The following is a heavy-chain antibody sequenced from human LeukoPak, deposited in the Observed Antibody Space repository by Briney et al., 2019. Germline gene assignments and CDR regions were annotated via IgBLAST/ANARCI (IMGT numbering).Heavy chain of an antibody. J-gene: IGHJ6*02. D-gene: IGHD6-13*01. CDR3: ARGYCSSWYLYYYYYGMDV. CDR2: INHSGST. V-gene: IGHV4-34*01. Sequence: SETLSLTCAVYGGSFSGYYWSWIRQPPGKGLEWIGEINHSGSTNYNPSLKSRVTISVDTSKNQFSLKLSSVTAADTAVYYCARGYCSSWYLYYYYYGMDVWGQGTKVTVSS. CDR1: GGSFSGYY.